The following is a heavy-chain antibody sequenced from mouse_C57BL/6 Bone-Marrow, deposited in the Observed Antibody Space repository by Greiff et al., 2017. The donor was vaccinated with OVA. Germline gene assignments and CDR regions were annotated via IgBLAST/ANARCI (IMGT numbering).Heavy chain of an antibody. CDR1: GFNIKNTY. Sequence: VQLKQSVAELVRPGASVKLSCTASGFNIKNTYMHWVKQRPEQGLEWIGRIDPANGNTKYAPKFQGKATITADTSSNTAYLQLSSLTSEDTAIYYCAKSSSRDCYAMDYWGQGTSVTVSS. J-gene: IGHJ4*01. D-gene: IGHD1-3*01. CDR3: AKSSSRDCYAMDY. CDR2: IDPANGNT. V-gene: IGHV14-3*01.